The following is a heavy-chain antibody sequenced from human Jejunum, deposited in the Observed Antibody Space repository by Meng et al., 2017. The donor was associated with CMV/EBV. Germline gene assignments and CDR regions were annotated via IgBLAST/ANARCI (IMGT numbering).Heavy chain of an antibody. CDR1: GFAVNAYK. V-gene: IGHV3-48*03. CDR2: ISDGSNTI. Sequence: SCAASGFAVNAYKMNWVRQAPGKGLEWVSYISDGSNTIYYSDSVKGRFTISRDNAKNSLYLQMNSLRVEDSAIYYCARGGYYDPYYWGQGTLVTVSS. D-gene: IGHD3-22*01. CDR3: ARGGYYDPYY. J-gene: IGHJ4*02.